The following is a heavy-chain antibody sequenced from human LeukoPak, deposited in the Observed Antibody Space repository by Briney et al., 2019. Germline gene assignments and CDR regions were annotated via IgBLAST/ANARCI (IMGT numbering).Heavy chain of an antibody. CDR2: ISAYNGNT. CDR1: GYTFTSYG. V-gene: IGHV1-18*01. CDR3: ARDQGYCSGGSCYYIDY. Sequence: GASVKVSCKASGYTFTSYGISWVRQAPGQGLEWMGWISAYNGNTNYAQKLQGRVAMTTDTSTSTAYMELRSLRSDDTAVYYCARDQGYCSGGSCYYIDYWGQGTLVTVSS. J-gene: IGHJ4*02. D-gene: IGHD2-15*01.